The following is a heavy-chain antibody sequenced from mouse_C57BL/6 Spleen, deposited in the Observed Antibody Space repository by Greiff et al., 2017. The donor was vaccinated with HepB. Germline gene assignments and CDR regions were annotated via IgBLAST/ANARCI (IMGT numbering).Heavy chain of an antibody. Sequence: EVQGVESGGGLVQPGGSLKLSCAASGFTFSDYYMYWVRQTPEKRLEWVAYISNGGGSTYYPDTVKGRFTISRDNAKNTLYLQMSRLKSEDTAMYYCATGAMDYWGQGTSVTVSS. CDR2: ISNGGGST. CDR1: GFTFSDYY. V-gene: IGHV5-12*01. CDR3: ATGAMDY. J-gene: IGHJ4*01.